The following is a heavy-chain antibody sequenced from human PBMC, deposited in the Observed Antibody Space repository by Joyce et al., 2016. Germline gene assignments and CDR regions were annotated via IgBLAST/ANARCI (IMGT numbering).Heavy chain of an antibody. V-gene: IGHV3-74*01. CDR2: INTDETST. J-gene: IGHJ5*02. CDR1: GFPCSSYW. Sequence: EVQLVESGGDLVQPGGSLRLSCAASGFPCSSYWMHWVRQVPGKGLLWVSRINTDETSTSYADSVKGRFTISRDNAKNTLYLQMNSLRADDTAVYFCARGDWTSERTWGQGTLVTVSS. D-gene: IGHD1-1*01. CDR3: ARGDWTSERT.